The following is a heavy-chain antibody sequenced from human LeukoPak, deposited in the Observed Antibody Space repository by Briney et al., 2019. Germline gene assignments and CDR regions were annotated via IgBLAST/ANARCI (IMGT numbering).Heavy chain of an antibody. D-gene: IGHD1-26*01. CDR1: GFTFSSFS. CDR2: ISYDGSNK. CDR3: AKGRVGANGYYYYGMDV. Sequence: PGGSLRLSCAATGFTFSSFSMHWVRQAPGKGLEWVAVISYDGSNKYYADSVEGRFAISRDNSKNTLYLQMNSLRTEDTAVYYCAKGRVGANGYYYYGMDVWGQGTTVTVSS. J-gene: IGHJ6*02. V-gene: IGHV3-30*18.